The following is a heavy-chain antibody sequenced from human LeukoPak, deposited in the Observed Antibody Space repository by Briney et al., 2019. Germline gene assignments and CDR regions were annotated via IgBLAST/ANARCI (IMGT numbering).Heavy chain of an antibody. J-gene: IGHJ3*02. CDR1: GGSFSGYY. D-gene: IGHD1-26*01. CDR2: INHSGST. V-gene: IGHV4-34*01. CDR3: ARGSVWYSGSYYALWVRAFDI. Sequence: PSETPSLTCAVYGGSFSGYYWSWIRQPPGKGLEWTGEINHSGSTNYNPSLKSRVTISVDTSKNQFSLKLSSVTAADTAVYYCARGSVWYSGSYYALWVRAFDIWGQGTMVTVSS.